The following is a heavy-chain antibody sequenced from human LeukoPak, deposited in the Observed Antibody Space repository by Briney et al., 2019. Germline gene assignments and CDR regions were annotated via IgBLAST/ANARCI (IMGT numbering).Heavy chain of an antibody. V-gene: IGHV3-30*02. J-gene: IGHJ4*02. CDR3: AKMLATIGFGHYFDY. CDR1: GFIFSNYG. CDR2: IRYDGSDK. D-gene: IGHD5-12*01. Sequence: GGSLRLSCAASGFIFSNYGMHWVRQAPGKGLEWLTFIRYDGSDKYYADSVKGRFTISRGNSKNTLYLQMNSLRAEDTAVYYCAKMLATIGFGHYFDYWGQGTLVTVSS.